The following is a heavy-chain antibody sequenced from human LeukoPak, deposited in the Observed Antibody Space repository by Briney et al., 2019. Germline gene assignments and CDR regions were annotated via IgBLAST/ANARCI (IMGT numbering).Heavy chain of an antibody. V-gene: IGHV3-9*01. CDR2: ISLNSRII. CDR3: ARLTGAASGTYYFDF. J-gene: IGHJ4*02. D-gene: IGHD1-26*01. CDR1: GFIFDDYA. Sequence: PGGSLRLSCVASGFIFDDYAMYWVRDAPGKGLEGFSGISLNSRIIDYADSVKGRFTISRDNAKTSLFLQMNSLTTDDTAFYYYARLTGAASGTYYFDFWGQGTLVTVSS.